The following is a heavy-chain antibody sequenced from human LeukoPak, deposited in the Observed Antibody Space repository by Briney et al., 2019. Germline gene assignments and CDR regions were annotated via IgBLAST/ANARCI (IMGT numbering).Heavy chain of an antibody. CDR2: ISAYNGNT. V-gene: IGHV1-18*01. D-gene: IGHD3-10*01. CDR1: GYTFTSYG. J-gene: IGHJ6*03. CDR3: ARDDGSGTQSPYYYYYYMDV. Sequence: ASVKVSCKASGYTFTSYGISWVRQAPGQGLEWMGWISAYNGNTNYAQKLQGRVTMTTDTSTSTAYMELRSLRSDDTAVYYCARDDGSGTQSPYYYYYYMDVWGKGTTVTISS.